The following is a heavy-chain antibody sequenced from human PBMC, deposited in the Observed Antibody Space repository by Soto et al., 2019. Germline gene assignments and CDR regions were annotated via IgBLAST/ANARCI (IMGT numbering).Heavy chain of an antibody. CDR1: GFTFTSSA. CDR2: IVVGSGNT. CDR3: AAAYDFWSGYYFFDY. J-gene: IGHJ4*02. Sequence: GASVKVSCKASGFTFTSSAVQWVRQARGQRLEWIGWIVVGSGNTNYAQKFQERVTITRDMSTSTAYMELSSLRSEDTAVYYCAAAYDFWSGYYFFDYWGQGTLVTVSS. V-gene: IGHV1-58*01. D-gene: IGHD3-3*01.